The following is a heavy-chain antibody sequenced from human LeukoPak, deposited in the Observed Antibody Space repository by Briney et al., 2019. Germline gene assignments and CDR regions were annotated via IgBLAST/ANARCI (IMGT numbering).Heavy chain of an antibody. J-gene: IGHJ4*02. V-gene: IGHV3-30*04. D-gene: IGHD5-18*01. CDR2: ISYDGSNK. CDR3: ARDYADTAMVLRFDY. Sequence: PGGSLRLSCAASGFTFSSYAMHWVRQAPGKGLEWVAVISYDGSNKYYADSVKGRFTISRDNSKNTLYLQMNSLRAEDTAVYYCARDYADTAMVLRFDYWGQGTLVTVSS. CDR1: GFTFSSYA.